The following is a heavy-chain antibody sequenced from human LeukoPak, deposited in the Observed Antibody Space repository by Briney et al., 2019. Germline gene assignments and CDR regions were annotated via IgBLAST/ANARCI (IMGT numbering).Heavy chain of an antibody. CDR1: GGSISSGGYS. CDR3: ARGSVVNPNWFDP. V-gene: IGHV4-30-2*01. CDR2: IYHSGST. D-gene: IGHD2-21*01. J-gene: IGHJ5*02. Sequence: SQTLSPTCAVSGGSISSGGYSWSWIRQPPGKGLEWIGYIYHSGSTYYNPSLKSRVTISVDRSKNQFSLKLSSVTAADTAVYYCARGSVVNPNWFDPWGQGTLVTVSS.